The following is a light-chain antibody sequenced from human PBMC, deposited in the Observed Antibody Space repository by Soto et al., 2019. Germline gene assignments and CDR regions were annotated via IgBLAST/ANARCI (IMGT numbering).Light chain of an antibody. Sequence: EIVLTQSPATLSLSPGERATLSCRASQSVGSYLAWYQQKPGQAPRLLIYDASNRATGIPARFSGSGSGTDFTLAISSREPEDFAVFYCQQRSKWLTFGGGTKVEIK. CDR1: QSVGSY. CDR2: DAS. CDR3: QQRSKWLT. V-gene: IGKV3-11*01. J-gene: IGKJ4*01.